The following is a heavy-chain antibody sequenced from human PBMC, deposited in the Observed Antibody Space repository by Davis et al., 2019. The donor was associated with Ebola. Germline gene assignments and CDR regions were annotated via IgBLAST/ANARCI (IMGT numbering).Heavy chain of an antibody. CDR2: ISGSGNTT. D-gene: IGHD3-10*01. Sequence: GESLKISCTASGFTFSDYAMSWVRQAPGKGLEWVSGISGSGNTTYYADSVKGRFTISRDNSKNTLFLQMNSLGAEDTAIYYCAKEFARGFDFWGHGTLVTVSS. J-gene: IGHJ4*01. V-gene: IGHV3-23*01. CDR3: AKEFARGFDF. CDR1: GFTFSDYA.